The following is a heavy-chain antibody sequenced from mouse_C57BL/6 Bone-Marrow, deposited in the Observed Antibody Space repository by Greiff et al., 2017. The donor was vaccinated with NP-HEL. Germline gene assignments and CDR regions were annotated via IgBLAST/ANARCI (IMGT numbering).Heavy chain of an antibody. D-gene: IGHD2-4*01. V-gene: IGHV5-6*02. CDR3: ASPYDYDVAWFAY. CDR2: ISSGGSYT. J-gene: IGHJ3*01. Sequence: EVMLVESGGDLVKPGGSLKLSCAASGFTFSSYGMSWVRQTPDKRLEWVATISSGGSYTYYPDSVKGRFTISRDNAKNTLYLQMSSLKSEDTAMYYCASPYDYDVAWFAYWGQGTLVTVPA. CDR1: GFTFSSYG.